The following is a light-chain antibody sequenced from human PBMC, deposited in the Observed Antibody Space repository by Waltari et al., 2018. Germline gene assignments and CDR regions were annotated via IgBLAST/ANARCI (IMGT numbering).Light chain of an antibody. CDR2: EDY. V-gene: IGLV1-51*02. Sequence: QSVLTQPPSVSAAPGQKVTISCSGSSSNIGNTYLSWYQQLPGAAPTLLIYEDYKRPSGIPDRFSGSKSGTSATLGITGLQTGDEADYYCETWDSSLNIVVFGGGTKLTVL. J-gene: IGLJ2*01. CDR1: SSNIGNTY. CDR3: ETWDSSLNIVV.